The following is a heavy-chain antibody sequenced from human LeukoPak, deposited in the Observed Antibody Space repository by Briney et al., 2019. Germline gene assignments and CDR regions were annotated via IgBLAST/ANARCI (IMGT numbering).Heavy chain of an antibody. CDR1: GGSFSGYY. J-gene: IGHJ4*02. CDR3: AASWKWSHYFDY. Sequence: SETLSLTCAVYGGSFSGYYWGWIRQPPGKGLEWIGEINHSGSTNYNPSLKSRVAISVDTSKNQFSLKLSSVTAADTAVYYCAASWKWSHYFDYWGQGTLVTVSS. D-gene: IGHD2-15*01. CDR2: INHSGST. V-gene: IGHV4-34*01.